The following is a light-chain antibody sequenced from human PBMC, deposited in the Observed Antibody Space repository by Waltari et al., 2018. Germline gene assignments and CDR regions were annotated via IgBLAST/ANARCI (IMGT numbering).Light chain of an antibody. CDR3: QQDNSFSIT. J-gene: IGKJ4*01. V-gene: IGKV1-5*03. Sequence: DIQMTQSPSTLSASVGDRVTITCRAIQSISSWFAWYQQKPGKAPKLLIYKASSLESGVPSRFSGSGSGTEFTLTISSLQPDDFATYYCQQDNSFSITFGGGTKVEIK. CDR2: KAS. CDR1: QSISSW.